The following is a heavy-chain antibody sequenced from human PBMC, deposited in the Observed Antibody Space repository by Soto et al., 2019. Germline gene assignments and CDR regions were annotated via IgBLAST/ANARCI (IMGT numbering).Heavy chain of an antibody. D-gene: IGHD3-9*01. V-gene: IGHV4-31*03. CDR2: IYYTGYT. Sequence: SETLSLTCTVSVGSINSEDYYWSWLRQQPGKGLEWIGYIYYTGYTYYNSSLQSRLNISIDTSQSQFSLQLSSVTAADMAVYFCAADATGYPFNWFDPWGQGIPVTV. J-gene: IGHJ5*02. CDR1: VGSINSEDYY. CDR3: AADATGYPFNWFDP.